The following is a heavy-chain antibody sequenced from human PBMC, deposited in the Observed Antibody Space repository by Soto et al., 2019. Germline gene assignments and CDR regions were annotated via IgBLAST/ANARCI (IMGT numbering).Heavy chain of an antibody. CDR1: GYTFTSYD. CDR2: ISAYNGNT. J-gene: IGHJ4*02. D-gene: IGHD2-15*01. CDR3: VRVHSPAYCGGGKCYFPFFDY. Sequence: QVQLVQSGAEMKKPGASVKVSCKASGYTFTSYDISWVRHAPGQGLEWMGWISAYNGNTNYAQKLQGRVTMTTDTSTSTAYMELRSLRSDDTAVYYCVRVHSPAYCGGGKCYFPFFDYWGQGTRVTVSS. V-gene: IGHV1-18*01.